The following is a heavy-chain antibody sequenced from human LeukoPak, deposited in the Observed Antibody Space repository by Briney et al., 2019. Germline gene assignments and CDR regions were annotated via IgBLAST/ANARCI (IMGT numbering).Heavy chain of an antibody. V-gene: IGHV3-7*01. CDR3: ARDRGIVGATKGPDAFDI. D-gene: IGHD1-26*01. J-gene: IGHJ3*02. CDR1: GITFSSYW. CDR2: IKHDGGET. Sequence: GGSLRLSCAASGITFSSYWMSWVRQAPGKGLEWVASIKHDGGETYYVDSVKGRFTISRDNAKNSQYLQMNSLRAEDTAVYFCARDRGIVGATKGPDAFDIWGQGTMVTVSS.